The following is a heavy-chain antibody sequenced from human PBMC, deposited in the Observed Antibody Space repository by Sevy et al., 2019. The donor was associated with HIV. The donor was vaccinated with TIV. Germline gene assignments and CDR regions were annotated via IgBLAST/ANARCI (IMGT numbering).Heavy chain of an antibody. D-gene: IGHD2-15*01. V-gene: IGHV3-7*03. CDR1: GFTFSSYW. J-gene: IGHJ4*02. CDR3: ARGRRYCSGGSCSVYYFDY. CDR2: IKQDGSEK. Sequence: GGSLRLSCAASGFTFSSYWMSWVRQAPGKGLEWVANIKQDGSEKYYVDSVKGRFTISRDNAKNSLYLQMNSLRAEDTAKYYCARGRRYCSGGSCSVYYFDYWGQGTLVTVSS.